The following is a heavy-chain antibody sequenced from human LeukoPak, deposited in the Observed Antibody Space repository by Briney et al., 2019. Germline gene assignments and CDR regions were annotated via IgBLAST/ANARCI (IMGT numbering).Heavy chain of an antibody. J-gene: IGHJ4*02. CDR1: GYAFTSFY. V-gene: IGHV1-46*01. CDR2: INPRGGST. D-gene: IGHD1-26*01. Sequence: GASVKVSCKTSGYAFTSFYIHWVRQAPGQGLEWVGIINPRGGSTTYGQKFQGRVTMTRDTSTSTVYMELSSLTSEDTAMYYCTRELGGSYNDYWGQGTLVTVSS. CDR3: TRELGGSYNDY.